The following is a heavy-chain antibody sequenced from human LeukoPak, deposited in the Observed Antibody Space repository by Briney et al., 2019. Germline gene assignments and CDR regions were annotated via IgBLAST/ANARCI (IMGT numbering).Heavy chain of an antibody. CDR2: INPNSGGT. CDR3: ARATIADSSTYYIDY. V-gene: IGHV1-2*02. CDR1: GYTFSDYY. D-gene: IGHD3-22*01. Sequence: ASVNVSCKASGYTFSDYYMHWVRQAPGQGREWMGLINPNSGGTNYAQKFQGRVTMTRDMSISAAYMELSRLTSDDTAVYYCARATIADSSTYYIDYWGLGTLVTVSS. J-gene: IGHJ4*02.